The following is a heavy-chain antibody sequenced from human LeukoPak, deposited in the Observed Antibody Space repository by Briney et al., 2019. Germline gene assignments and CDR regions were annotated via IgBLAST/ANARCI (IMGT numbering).Heavy chain of an antibody. Sequence: KAGGSLRLSCTASGFTFGDYAMSWFRQAPGKGREWVGYIRAKIHDGTTDFAASVKGRFTISRDDSKSIAYLQLTSLKSEDTAVYYCSRGQKDPYGPEFDYWGQGTLVTVSS. J-gene: IGHJ4*02. D-gene: IGHD3-10*01. CDR3: SRGQKDPYGPEFDY. CDR2: IRAKIHDGTT. V-gene: IGHV3-49*05. CDR1: GFTFGDYA.